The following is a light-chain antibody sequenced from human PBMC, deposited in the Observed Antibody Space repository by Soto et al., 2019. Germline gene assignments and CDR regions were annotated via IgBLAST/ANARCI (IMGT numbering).Light chain of an antibody. V-gene: IGKV1-33*01. CDR1: QDISNY. CDR3: QQYDNLPRWT. Sequence: DIQMTQSPSSLSASVGDRVTITCQASQDISNYLNWYQQKPGKAPKLLIYDASNLETGVPSRFSGSGSGTDFTFTISSLQPEDIATYYCQQYDNLPRWTFGHGTKVDIK. J-gene: IGKJ1*01. CDR2: DAS.